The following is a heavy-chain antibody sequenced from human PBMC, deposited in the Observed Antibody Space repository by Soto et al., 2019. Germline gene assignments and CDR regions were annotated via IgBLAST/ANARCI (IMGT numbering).Heavy chain of an antibody. J-gene: IGHJ4*02. Sequence: SETLSLTCTVSGGSINNYYWSWIRQPPGKGLEWIGYIFYFGSTNYNPSLKSRVTISVATSKNQFSLRLTSVTAADTAVYYCARHSPDFDWLSQFDYWGQGTLVTVSS. D-gene: IGHD3-9*01. V-gene: IGHV4-59*08. CDR1: GGSINNYY. CDR3: ARHSPDFDWLSQFDY. CDR2: IFYFGST.